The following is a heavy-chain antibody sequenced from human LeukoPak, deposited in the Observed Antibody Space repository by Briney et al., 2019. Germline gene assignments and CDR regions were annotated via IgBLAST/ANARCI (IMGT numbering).Heavy chain of an antibody. CDR2: INSDGSST. Sequence: GGSLRLSCAASGFTFSSYWMHWVRQAPGKGLVWVSRINSDGSSTSYADSVKGRFTISRDNAKNTLYLQMNSLRAEDTAVYYCARDIEDGDYADAFDIWAKGQWSPSLQ. CDR3: ARDIEDGDYADAFDI. D-gene: IGHD4-17*01. CDR1: GFTFSSYW. J-gene: IGHJ3*02. V-gene: IGHV3-74*01.